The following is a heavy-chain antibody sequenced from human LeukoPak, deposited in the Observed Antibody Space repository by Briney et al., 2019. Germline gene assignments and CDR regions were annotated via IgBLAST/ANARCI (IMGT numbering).Heavy chain of an antibody. J-gene: IGHJ5*02. CDR1: IDSFSNYH. CDR3: ARGQGATVPQVGKNWFDP. CDR2: VNESGGT. Sequence: SETLSLTCAVYIDSFSNYHWNWIGQTPAKGMEWIGEVNESGGTNISPSLRSRVILSVDTSKNQFSLKLISVTVADTAIYYCARGQGATVPQVGKNWFDPWGQGTRVTVSS. D-gene: IGHD1-26*01. V-gene: IGHV4-34*01.